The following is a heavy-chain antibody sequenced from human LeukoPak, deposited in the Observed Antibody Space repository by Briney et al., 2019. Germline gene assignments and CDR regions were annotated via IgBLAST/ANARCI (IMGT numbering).Heavy chain of an antibody. V-gene: IGHV3-48*04. D-gene: IGHD1-26*01. CDR3: ARDYTQWEPYTDGMDV. CDR1: GFTFSSYS. CDR2: ISSSSSTI. Sequence: GGSLRLSCAASGFTFSSYSMNWVRQAPGKGLEWVSYISSSSSTIYYADSVKGRFTISRDNAKNSLYLQMNSLRAEDTAVYYCARDYTQWEPYTDGMDVWGQGTTVTVSS. J-gene: IGHJ6*02.